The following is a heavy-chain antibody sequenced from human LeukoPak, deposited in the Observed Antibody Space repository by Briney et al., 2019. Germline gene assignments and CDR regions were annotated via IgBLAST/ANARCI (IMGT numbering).Heavy chain of an antibody. J-gene: IGHJ6*03. V-gene: IGHV1-69*13. CDR2: IIPFFGTP. Sequence: SVKVSCKVSGGKFSSYAISWVRQAPGQGLEWVGGIIPFFGTPYYAQKFQDRVTITADESASTAYMELSSLRSEDTAVYFCVLDQGRYFYYMDVWGRGTTVTISS. CDR3: VLDQGRYFYYMDV. D-gene: IGHD2-2*01. CDR1: GGKFSSYA.